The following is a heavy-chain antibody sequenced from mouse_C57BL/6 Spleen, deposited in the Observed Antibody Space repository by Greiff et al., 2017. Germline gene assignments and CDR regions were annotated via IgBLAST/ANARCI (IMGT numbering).Heavy chain of an antibody. D-gene: IGHD2-4*01. CDR2: ISSGGDYI. CDR1: GFTFSSYA. Sequence: EVKVVESGEGLVKPGGSLKLSCAASGFTFSSYAMSWVRQTPEKRLEWVAYISSGGDYIYYADTVKGRFTISRDNARNTLYLQMSSLKSEDTAMYYCTRGNYDEGVAMDYWGQGTSVTVSS. V-gene: IGHV5-9-1*02. CDR3: TRGNYDEGVAMDY. J-gene: IGHJ4*01.